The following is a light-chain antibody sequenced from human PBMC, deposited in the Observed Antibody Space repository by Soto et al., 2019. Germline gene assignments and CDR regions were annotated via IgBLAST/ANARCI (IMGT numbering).Light chain of an antibody. Sequence: QSVLTQPPSASGTPGQRATISCPGSISNIGSNTVSWYQQLPETAPKLLIYNDNQRPSGVPDRFSGSKSGTSASLAISGLQSEDEADYYCAAWDDSLSGLWVFGGGTKLTVL. CDR1: ISNIGSNT. J-gene: IGLJ3*02. CDR3: AAWDDSLSGLWV. V-gene: IGLV1-44*01. CDR2: NDN.